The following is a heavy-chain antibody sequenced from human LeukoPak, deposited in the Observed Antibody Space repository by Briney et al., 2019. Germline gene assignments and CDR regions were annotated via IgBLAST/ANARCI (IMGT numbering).Heavy chain of an antibody. CDR3: ARARWAYCTNGVCSMGHYFDY. Sequence: GGSLRLSCAASGFTFSSYAMGWVRQAPGKGLEWVSVIGGSGVSTYYADSVKGRFTISRDNSRNTLYLQMNSLRAEDTAVYYCARARWAYCTNGVCSMGHYFDYWGQGTLVTVSS. CDR1: GFTFSSYA. D-gene: IGHD2-8*01. V-gene: IGHV3-23*01. CDR2: IGGSGVST. J-gene: IGHJ4*02.